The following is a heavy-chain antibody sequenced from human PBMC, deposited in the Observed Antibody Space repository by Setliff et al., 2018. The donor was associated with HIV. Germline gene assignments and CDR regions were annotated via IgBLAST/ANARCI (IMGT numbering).Heavy chain of an antibody. CDR1: GFTFSDYY. CDR2: ISSSGTTI. CDR3: ARDRLTNVRYWTSDY. J-gene: IGHJ4*02. D-gene: IGHD2-8*01. V-gene: IGHV3-11*04. Sequence: PGGSLRLSCTASGFTFSDYYMSWIRQSPGKGLEWISYISSSGTTIYYADSVKGRFTISRDNAKNSLYLEMNSLRADDTATYYCARDRLTNVRYWTSDYWGQGTLVTVSS.